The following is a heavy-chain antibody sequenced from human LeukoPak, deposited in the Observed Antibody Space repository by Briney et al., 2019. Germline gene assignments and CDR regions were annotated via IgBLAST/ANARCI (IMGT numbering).Heavy chain of an antibody. D-gene: IGHD5-12*01. V-gene: IGHV3-23*01. CDR2: IRGSGGST. Sequence: GGSLRLSCAASGFTFSSYAMSWVRQAPGKGLEWVSAIRGSGGSTYYADSVKGRFTISRDNSKNTLYLQMNSLRAEDTAVYCCARGYGLGYFDYWGQGTLVTVSS. J-gene: IGHJ4*02. CDR1: GFTFSSYA. CDR3: ARGYGLGYFDY.